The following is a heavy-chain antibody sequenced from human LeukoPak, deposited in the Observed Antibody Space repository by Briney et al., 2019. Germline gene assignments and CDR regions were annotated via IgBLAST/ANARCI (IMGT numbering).Heavy chain of an antibody. Sequence: PGGSLRLSCAASGFTFTRYWMHWVRQALGKGLVWVSCTNGDGSDTSYADSVKGRFTISRDNAKNTLHLQMNSLRVEDTAVYYCVSGYDNTDFEFWGQGTLVTVSS. CDR1: GFTFTRYW. V-gene: IGHV3-74*01. CDR2: TNGDGSDT. D-gene: IGHD5-12*01. CDR3: VSGYDNTDFEF. J-gene: IGHJ4*02.